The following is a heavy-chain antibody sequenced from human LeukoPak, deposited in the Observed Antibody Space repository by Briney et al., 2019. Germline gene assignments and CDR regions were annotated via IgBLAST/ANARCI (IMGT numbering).Heavy chain of an antibody. CDR1: GFTFSSYG. CDR2: ISHDGSNK. CDR3: AKDLGVLPYDYYGMDV. V-gene: IGHV3-30*18. Sequence: GRSLRLSCAASGFTFSSYGMHWVRQAPGKGLEWVAVISHDGSNKYYADSVKGRFTISRDNSKNTLYLQMNSLRAEDTAVYYCAKDLGVLPYDYYGMDVWGQGTTVTVSS. J-gene: IGHJ6*02. D-gene: IGHD3-10*01.